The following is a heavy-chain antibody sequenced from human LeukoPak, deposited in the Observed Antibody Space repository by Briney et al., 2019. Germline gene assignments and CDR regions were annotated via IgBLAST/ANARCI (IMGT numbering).Heavy chain of an antibody. CDR3: AREPNGRVVGANTGGGFDY. CDR2: INPSGGST. CDR1: GYTFTSYY. Sequence: GASVKVSCKASGYTFTSYYKHWVRQAPGQGLEWMGIINPSGGSTSYAQKFQGRVTMTRDMSTSTVYMELSSLRSEDTAVYYCAREPNGRVVGANTGGGFDYWGQGTLVTVSS. J-gene: IGHJ4*02. D-gene: IGHD1-26*01. V-gene: IGHV1-46*01.